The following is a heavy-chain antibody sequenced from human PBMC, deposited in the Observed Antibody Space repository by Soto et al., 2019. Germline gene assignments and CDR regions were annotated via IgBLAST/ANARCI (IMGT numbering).Heavy chain of an antibody. D-gene: IGHD2-2*02. CDR2: IYHSGST. Sequence: QVQLQESGPGLVKPSGTLSLTCAVSGGSISSTNWWSWVRQSPGKGLEWIGEIYHSGSTNYNPSLRGRVTISVDKSHNQFSLKIRSVTAADTAMYYCATLPPRIELAVLPIPTWGQGTLVTVTS. V-gene: IGHV4-4*02. CDR1: GGSISSTNW. J-gene: IGHJ4*02. CDR3: ATLPPRIELAVLPIPT.